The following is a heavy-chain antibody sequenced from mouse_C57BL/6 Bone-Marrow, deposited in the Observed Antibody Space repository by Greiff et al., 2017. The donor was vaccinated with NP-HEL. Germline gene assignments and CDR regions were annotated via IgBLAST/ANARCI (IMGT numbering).Heavy chain of an antibody. Sequence: VQLQQSGAELARPGASVKMSCKASGYTFTSYTMHWVKQRPGQGLEWIGYINPSSGYTKYNQKFKDKAPLTADKSSSTAYMQLSSLTSEDSAVYYCAKTTVVATDYAMDYWGQGTSVTVSS. CDR3: AKTTVVATDYAMDY. J-gene: IGHJ4*01. V-gene: IGHV1-4*01. D-gene: IGHD1-1*01. CDR1: GYTFTSYT. CDR2: INPSSGYT.